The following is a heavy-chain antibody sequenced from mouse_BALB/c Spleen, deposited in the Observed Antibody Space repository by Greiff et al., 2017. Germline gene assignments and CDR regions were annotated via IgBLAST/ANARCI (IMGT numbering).Heavy chain of an antibody. Sequence: DVMLVESGGGLVKPGGSLKLSCAASGFTFSSYAMSWVRQTPEKRLEWVASISSGGSTYYPDSVKGRFTISRDNARNILYLQMSSLRSEDTAMYYCARGPYYRYDDGYYFDYWGQGTTLTVSS. CDR3: ARGPYYRYDDGYYFDY. CDR1: GFTFSSYA. CDR2: ISSGGST. V-gene: IGHV5-6-5*01. D-gene: IGHD2-14*01. J-gene: IGHJ2*01.